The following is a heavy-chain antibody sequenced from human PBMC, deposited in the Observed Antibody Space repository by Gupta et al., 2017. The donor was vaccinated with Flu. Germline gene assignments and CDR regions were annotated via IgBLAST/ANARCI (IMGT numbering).Heavy chain of an antibody. Sequence: EVQLVESGGGLVQPGGSLRLSCSASGFTFSSYAMHWVRQAPGKGLEYVSAISSNGGSTYYADSVKGRFTISRDNSKNTLYLQMSSLRAEDTAVYYCVKDLYCSSTSCADNRDAFDIWGQGTMVTVSS. CDR3: VKDLYCSSTSCADNRDAFDI. CDR1: GFTFSSYA. J-gene: IGHJ3*02. CDR2: ISSNGGST. V-gene: IGHV3-64D*06. D-gene: IGHD2-2*01.